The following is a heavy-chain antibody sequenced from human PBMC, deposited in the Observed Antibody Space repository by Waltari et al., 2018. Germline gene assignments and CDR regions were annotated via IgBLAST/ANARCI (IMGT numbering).Heavy chain of an antibody. J-gene: IGHJ4*02. V-gene: IGHV4-61*01. CDR2: MHHSGST. CDR1: GDSISGGSSY. D-gene: IGHD6-19*01. CDR3: ATKRESSASGFDY. Sequence: QVQLQESGPGLVKPSETLSLTCTVSGDSISGGSSYWTWIRQAPGKAPEWIGQMHHSGSTNYNPSLQSRVTMSVDTSKNQFSLKLTSVTAADAAVYYCATKRESSASGFDYWGQGTLVTVSS.